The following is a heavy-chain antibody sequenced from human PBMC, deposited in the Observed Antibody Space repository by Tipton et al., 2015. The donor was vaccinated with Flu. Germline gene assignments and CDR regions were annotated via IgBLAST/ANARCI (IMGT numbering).Heavy chain of an antibody. Sequence: TLSLTCTVSGGSITSGSYFWSWIRQHPGQGLEWIGYVYYSGATYYIPSLQSRLTMSVDTSENQFSLKLNSVTAADTAIYYCARVIRGGGIDYWGQGTLVTVSS. CDR1: GGSITSGSYF. CDR3: ARVIRGGGIDY. V-gene: IGHV4-31*03. CDR2: VYYSGAT. D-gene: IGHD3-10*01. J-gene: IGHJ4*02.